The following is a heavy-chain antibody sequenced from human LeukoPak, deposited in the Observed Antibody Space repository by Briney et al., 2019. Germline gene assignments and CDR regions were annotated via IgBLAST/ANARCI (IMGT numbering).Heavy chain of an antibody. V-gene: IGHV3-23*01. CDR3: AKASVGATRGSDY. Sequence: AGGCLRLSCAASGFTFSSYAMSWVRQAPGKGLEWLSTISGSGGITKNADSVNRRFTISRDNSENTLYLQMNSLRAEDTALYYCAKASVGATRGSDYWGQGTLVTVSS. CDR1: GFTFSSYA. J-gene: IGHJ4*02. CDR2: ISGSGGIT. D-gene: IGHD1-26*01.